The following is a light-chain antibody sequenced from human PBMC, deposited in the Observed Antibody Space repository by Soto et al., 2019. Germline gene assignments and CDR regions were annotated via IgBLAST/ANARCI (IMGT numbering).Light chain of an antibody. V-gene: IGKV3-20*01. J-gene: IGKJ2*01. CDR2: GAS. Sequence: EIVLTQSPGTLSLSQGERATLSCRASQSVSSSYLAWYQQKPGQAPRLLIYGASSRATGIPDRFSGSGSGTDFTLTISRLEPEDFAVYYCQQYGSSLYTFGQGTNLEIK. CDR3: QQYGSSLYT. CDR1: QSVSSSY.